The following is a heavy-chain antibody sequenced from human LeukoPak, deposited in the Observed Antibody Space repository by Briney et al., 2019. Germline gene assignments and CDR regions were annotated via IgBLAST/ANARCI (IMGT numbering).Heavy chain of an antibody. CDR3: TTPYYDILTGH. D-gene: IGHD3-9*01. V-gene: IGHV3-15*01. Sequence: GGSLRLSCAASGFTFSNAWMSWVRQAPGKGLEWVGRIKSKTDGGTTDYAAPAKGRFTISRDDSKNTLYLQMNSLKTEDTAVYYCTTPYYDILTGHWGQGTLVTVSS. J-gene: IGHJ4*02. CDR1: GFTFSNAW. CDR2: IKSKTDGGTT.